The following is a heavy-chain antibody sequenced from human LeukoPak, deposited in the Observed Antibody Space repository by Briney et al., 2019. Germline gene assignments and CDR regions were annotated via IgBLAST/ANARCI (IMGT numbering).Heavy chain of an antibody. CDR2: INHSGST. J-gene: IGHJ5*02. CDR3: ARRGRQPKWFDP. D-gene: IGHD3-10*01. V-gene: IGHV4-34*01. Sequence: SETLSLTCTVSGGSISSYYWSWIRQPAGKGLEWIGEINHSGSTNYNPSLKSRVTISVDTSKNQFSLKLSSVTAADTAVYYCARRGRQPKWFDPWGQGTLVTVSS. CDR1: GGSISSYY.